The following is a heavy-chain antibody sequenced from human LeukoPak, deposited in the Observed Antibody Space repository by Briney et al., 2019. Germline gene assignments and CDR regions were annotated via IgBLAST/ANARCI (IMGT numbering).Heavy chain of an antibody. V-gene: IGHV3-30*18. CDR3: AKDGYSSGSDAFDI. D-gene: IGHD6-19*01. CDR2: ISYDGSNK. Sequence: GRSLRLSCAASGFTFSSYGMHWVRQAPGKGLEWVAVISYDGSNKYYADSVKGRFTISRDNSKNTLYLQMNSLRAEDTAVYYCAKDGYSSGSDAFDIWGQGTMVTVSS. CDR1: GFTFSSYG. J-gene: IGHJ3*02.